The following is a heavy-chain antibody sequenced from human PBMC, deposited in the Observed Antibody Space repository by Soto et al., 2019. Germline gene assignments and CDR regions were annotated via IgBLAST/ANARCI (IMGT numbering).Heavy chain of an antibody. CDR3: ARGAGIPHYYYGMDV. CDR1: GGSFSGYY. D-gene: IGHD5-18*01. V-gene: IGHV4-59*01. J-gene: IGHJ6*02. CDR2: IYYSGST. Sequence: SETLSLTCAVYGGSFSGYYWSWIRQPPGKGLEWIGYIYYSGSTNHNPSLKSRVTISVDTSKNQFSLKLSSVTAADTAVYYCARGAGIPHYYYGMDVWGQGTTVTVSS.